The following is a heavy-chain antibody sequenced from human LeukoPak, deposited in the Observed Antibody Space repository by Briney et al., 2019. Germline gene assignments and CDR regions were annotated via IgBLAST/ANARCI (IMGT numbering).Heavy chain of an antibody. CDR3: ARAPVAAPRLLDS. J-gene: IGHJ4*02. V-gene: IGHV4-39*07. CDR1: VDSISNSNYY. CDR2: IYFTGST. D-gene: IGHD6-19*01. Sequence: SETLSLTSNVSVDSISNSNYYSGWIRQPPGKGLESIGFIYFTGSTHYNPSLKSRVAISFDTSKNQFSLKVSFVTAADTAVYYCARAPVAAPRLLDSWGQGTLVIVSS.